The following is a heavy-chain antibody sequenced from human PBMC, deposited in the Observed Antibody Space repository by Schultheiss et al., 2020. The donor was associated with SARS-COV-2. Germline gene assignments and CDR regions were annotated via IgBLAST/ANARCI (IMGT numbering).Heavy chain of an antibody. V-gene: IGHV1-8*02. D-gene: IGHD6-6*01. CDR3: ARVRPGGLVPVY. Sequence: ASVKVSCKASGGTFSSYAINWVRQATGQGLEWMGWMNPNSGNTGYAQNLQGRVTMTTDTSTSTAYMELRSLRSDDTAVYYCARVRPGGLVPVYWGQGTLVTVSS. CDR1: GGTFSSYA. CDR2: MNPNSGNT. J-gene: IGHJ4*02.